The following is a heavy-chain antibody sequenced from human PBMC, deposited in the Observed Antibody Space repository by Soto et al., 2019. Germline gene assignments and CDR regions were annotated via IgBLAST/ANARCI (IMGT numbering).Heavy chain of an antibody. CDR2: ISGSGGST. Sequence: PGGSLRLSFEASGFTFSSYAMSWVRQAPGKGLEWVSAISGSGGSTYYADSVKGRFTISRDNSKKTLYLQMNSLRAEDTAVYYYAKDLIAAPQSYYYGMAGWGQRSTAT. D-gene: IGHD6-13*01. CDR3: AKDLIAAPQSYYYGMAG. J-gene: IGHJ6*02. V-gene: IGHV3-23*01. CDR1: GFTFSSYA.